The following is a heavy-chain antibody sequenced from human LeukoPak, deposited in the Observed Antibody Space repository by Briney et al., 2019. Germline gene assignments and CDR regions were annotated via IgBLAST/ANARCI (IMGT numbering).Heavy chain of an antibody. CDR1: GYTFTSYD. Sequence: ASVKVSCKASGYTFTSYDINWVRQATGQGLEWMGWMNPNSGNTGYAQKFQGRVTMTRNTSISTAYMELSSLRSEDTAVYYCVRRLMYYYDSSGSDYFDYWGQGTLVTVSS. V-gene: IGHV1-8*01. CDR3: VRRLMYYYDSSGSDYFDY. J-gene: IGHJ4*02. CDR2: MNPNSGNT. D-gene: IGHD3-22*01.